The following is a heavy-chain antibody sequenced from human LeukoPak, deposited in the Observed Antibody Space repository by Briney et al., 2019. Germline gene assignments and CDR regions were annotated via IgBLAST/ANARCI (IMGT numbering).Heavy chain of an antibody. Sequence: ASVKVSCKASGYTFTSYGISWVRQAPGQGLEWMGWISAYNGNTNYAQKFQGRVTMTRDTSISTAYMELSRLRSDDTAVYYCARARRYSGSYLSPYNWFDPWGQGTLVTVSS. CDR1: GYTFTSYG. V-gene: IGHV1-18*01. CDR3: ARARRYSGSYLSPYNWFDP. D-gene: IGHD1-26*01. J-gene: IGHJ5*02. CDR2: ISAYNGNT.